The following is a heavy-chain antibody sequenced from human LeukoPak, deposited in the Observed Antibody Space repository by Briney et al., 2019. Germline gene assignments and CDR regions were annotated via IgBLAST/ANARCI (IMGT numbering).Heavy chain of an antibody. V-gene: IGHV3-9*01. J-gene: IGHJ4*02. Sequence: GGSLRLSCVTSGFTFERYVMHWMRLAPGKGLECVSSIHPNNGGVGYAASVKGRFAISRDDARNSLYLEMTSLRPEDTAVYYCVKDAPNGSVDFWGRGTLVTVSS. CDR3: VKDAPNGSVDF. CDR1: GFTFERYV. CDR2: IHPNNGGV. D-gene: IGHD2-8*01.